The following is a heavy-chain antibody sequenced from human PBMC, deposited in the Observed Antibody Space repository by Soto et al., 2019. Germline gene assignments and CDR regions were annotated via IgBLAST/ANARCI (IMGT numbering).Heavy chain of an antibody. CDR2: IIPIFGTA. D-gene: IGHD2-2*01. CDR1: RGTFSSYA. V-gene: IGHV1-69*01. CDR3: ARDLVVPAAMNYYGMDV. J-gene: IGHJ6*02. Sequence: QVQLVQSGAEVKKPGSSVKVSCKASRGTFSSYAISWVRQAPGQGLEWMGGIIPIFGTANYAQKIQGRVTITADESTSTAYMELSSLRSEDTAVYYCARDLVVPAAMNYYGMDVWGQGTTVTVSS.